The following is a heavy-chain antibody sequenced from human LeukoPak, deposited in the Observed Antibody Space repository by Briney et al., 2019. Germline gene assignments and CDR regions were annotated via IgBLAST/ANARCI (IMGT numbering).Heavy chain of an antibody. D-gene: IGHD3-22*01. V-gene: IGHV3-23*01. CDR1: GFTFSSYA. CDR3: AKDRDYYDSSGYYYVGGAFDI. J-gene: IGHJ3*02. CDR2: ISGRGGST. Sequence: GGSLRLSCAASGFTFSSYAMSWVRQAPGKGLEWVSAISGRGGSTYYADSVKGRFTISRDNSKNTLYLQMNSLRAEDTAVYYCAKDRDYYDSSGYYYVGGAFDIWGQGTMVTVS.